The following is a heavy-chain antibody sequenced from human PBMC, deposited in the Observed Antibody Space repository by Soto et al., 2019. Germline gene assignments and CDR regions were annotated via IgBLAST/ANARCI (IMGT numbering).Heavy chain of an antibody. Sequence: TEALSLTCTVSVGSIRNYYWSWIRQPPGKRLEWIAHIYSSGSTHYNPSLKSRVTISLGPSKNQLSLSLTSVTAADTAVYYCARNPPGTVDFDVWGPGTMVTVSS. D-gene: IGHD1-1*01. J-gene: IGHJ4*02. CDR1: VGSIRNYY. CDR2: IYSSGST. CDR3: ARNPPGTVDFDV. V-gene: IGHV4-59*01.